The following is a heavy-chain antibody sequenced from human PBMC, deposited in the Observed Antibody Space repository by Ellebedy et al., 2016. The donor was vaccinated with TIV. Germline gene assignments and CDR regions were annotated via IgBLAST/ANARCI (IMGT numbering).Heavy chain of an antibody. CDR3: ARYEAHYYHIDV. CDR1: GGAIKSGGYL. D-gene: IGHD3-16*01. J-gene: IGHJ6*03. Sequence: SETLSLTXTVSGGAIKSGGYLWTWIRHRPGEGLEWIGYIAYGGSTTYNPSLQTRVSLSVDTSKSQFSLNLNSVTAADTAVYYCARYEAHYYHIDVWGKGTTVTVSS. V-gene: IGHV4-31*03. CDR2: IAYGGST.